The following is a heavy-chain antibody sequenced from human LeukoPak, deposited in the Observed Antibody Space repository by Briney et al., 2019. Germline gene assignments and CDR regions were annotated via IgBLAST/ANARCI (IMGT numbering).Heavy chain of an antibody. V-gene: IGHV3-33*06. CDR1: GFTFSSYG. CDR3: AKDGCSSTSRGLCSFDP. D-gene: IGHD2-2*01. CDR2: IWYDGSNK. J-gene: IGHJ5*02. Sequence: GGSLRLSCAPSGFTFSSYGMHWVRQAPGKGLEWVAVIWYDGSNKYYADSVKGRFTISRDNSKNTLYLQMNSLRAEDTAVYYCAKDGCSSTSRGLCSFDPWGQGTLVTVSS.